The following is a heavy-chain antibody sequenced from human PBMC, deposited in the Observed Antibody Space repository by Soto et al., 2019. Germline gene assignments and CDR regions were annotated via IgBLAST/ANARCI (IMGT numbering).Heavy chain of an antibody. CDR2: IIPMFGTA. V-gene: IGHV1-69*01. CDR1: GGTFNNYA. Sequence: QVQLVQSGAEVKKPGSSVKVSCKASGGTFNNYAITWVRQAPGQGLDWMGGIIPMFGTANYAQNFQGRVTITADESTTTAYMELSSLRSEDTAVYYWARSERREYSRSWYPAPFDSWGQGTLVTVSS. J-gene: IGHJ4*02. CDR3: ARSERREYSRSWYPAPFDS. D-gene: IGHD6-13*01.